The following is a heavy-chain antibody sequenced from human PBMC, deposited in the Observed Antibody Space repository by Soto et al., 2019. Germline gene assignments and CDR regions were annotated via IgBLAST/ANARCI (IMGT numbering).Heavy chain of an antibody. V-gene: IGHV3-7*03. J-gene: IGHJ2*01. CDR2: IKPDGSER. Sequence: EAQLVESGGGLVQSGGSLRLSCAASGVTFRDYWMIWVRQAPGKGLEWVAHIKPDGSERYFVDSVRGRFTISRDTAENSLYLQLNSLRVDDTAVYYCATRRRMVIVWYFDLWGRGTPVTVSS. CDR3: ATRRRMVIVWYFDL. CDR1: GVTFRDYW. D-gene: IGHD3-16*02.